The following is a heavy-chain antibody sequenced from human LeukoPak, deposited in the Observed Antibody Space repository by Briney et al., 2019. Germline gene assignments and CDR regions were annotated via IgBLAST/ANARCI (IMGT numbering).Heavy chain of an antibody. CDR2: IYYSGST. Sequence: SETLSLTCTVSGGSISSSSYYWGWIRQPPGKGLEWIGSIYYSGSTYYNPSLKSRVTISVDTSKNQFSLKLSSVTAADTAVYYCARVAKDGDCYYDYWGQGTLVTVSS. CDR3: ARVAKDGDCYYDY. J-gene: IGHJ4*02. D-gene: IGHD2-21*02. V-gene: IGHV4-39*07. CDR1: GGSISSSSYY.